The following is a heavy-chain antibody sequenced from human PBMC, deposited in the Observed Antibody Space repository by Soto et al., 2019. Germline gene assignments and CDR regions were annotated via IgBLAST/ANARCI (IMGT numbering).Heavy chain of an antibody. CDR3: ARVRGVHFLDY. D-gene: IGHD3-3*02. V-gene: IGHV3-21*01. CDR1: GFTFSSYS. Sequence: GGSLRLSCAAPGFTFSSYSMNWVRQAPGKGLEWVSSISSSSSYIYYADSVKGRFTISRDNAKNSLYLQMNSLRAEDTAVYYCARVRGVHFLDYWGQGTLVTVSS. J-gene: IGHJ4*02. CDR2: ISSSSSYI.